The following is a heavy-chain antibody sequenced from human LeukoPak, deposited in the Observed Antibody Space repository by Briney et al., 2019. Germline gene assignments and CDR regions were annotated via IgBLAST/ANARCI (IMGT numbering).Heavy chain of an antibody. Sequence: TSSETLSLTCIVSGASISSHYWSWIRQPPGKGLEYIGYIYYSGSTDYNPSLKSRVTISLDTSKSQFSLNLSSVTAADTAVYYCARRSGVLDSRDSRYHFDHWGQGTLVTVSS. CDR1: GASISSHY. D-gene: IGHD3-22*01. V-gene: IGHV4-59*11. CDR3: ARRSGVLDSRDSRYHFDH. CDR2: IYYSGST. J-gene: IGHJ4*02.